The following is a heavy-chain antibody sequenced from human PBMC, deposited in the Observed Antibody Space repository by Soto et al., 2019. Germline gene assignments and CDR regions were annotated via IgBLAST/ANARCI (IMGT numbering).Heavy chain of an antibody. CDR2: IYYSGST. CDR1: SASISSANW. J-gene: IGHJ5*02. Sequence: SETLSLTCAVSSASISSANWWSWVGQPPGKGLEWIGEIYYSGSTNYNPSLNSRVTISVDKSKNQFSLEVRSVTAADTAVYYWAVRWVAYSSSWFGPWGQGTLVTVS. D-gene: IGHD6-13*01. V-gene: IGHV4-4*02. CDR3: AVRWVAYSSSWFGP.